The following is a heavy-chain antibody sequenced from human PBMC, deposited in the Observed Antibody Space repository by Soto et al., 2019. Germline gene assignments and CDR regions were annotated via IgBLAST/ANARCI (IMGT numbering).Heavy chain of an antibody. V-gene: IGHV4-39*02. Sequence: QLHLQESGPGLVKPSETLSLTCAVSGGSIASADYYWGWIRQPPGKGLEWIGSIYYSGTTYDKPSLRSRVTMSVDTSKNQFSLILRSVTAADTAVYYCAREFAGFGRFDHWGQGSLVTGSS. CDR1: GGSIASADYY. J-gene: IGHJ4*02. CDR2: IYYSGTT. CDR3: AREFAGFGRFDH. D-gene: IGHD3-10*01.